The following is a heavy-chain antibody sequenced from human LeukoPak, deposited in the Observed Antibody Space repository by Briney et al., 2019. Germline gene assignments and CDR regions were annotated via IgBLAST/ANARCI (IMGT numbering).Heavy chain of an antibody. Sequence: SETLSLTCAVYGGSFSGYYWSWIRQPPGKGLEWIGEINHSGSTNYNPSLKSRVTISVDTSNNQFSLKLKSVTCADTAVYYCARSLGGYDVGFAYWGQGTLVTVSS. CDR2: INHSGST. J-gene: IGHJ4*02. V-gene: IGHV4-34*01. CDR3: ARSLGGYDVGFAY. D-gene: IGHD5-12*01. CDR1: GGSFSGYY.